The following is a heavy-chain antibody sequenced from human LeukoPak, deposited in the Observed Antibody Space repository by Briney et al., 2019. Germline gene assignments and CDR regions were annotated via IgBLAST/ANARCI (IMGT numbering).Heavy chain of an antibody. CDR3: ARQVDGTAYFDY. J-gene: IGHJ4*02. D-gene: IGHD3-10*01. CDR1: GYTFTGYY. V-gene: IGHV1-2*02. CDR2: INPNSGGT. Sequence: GGSLRLSCAASGYTFTGYYMHWVRQAPGQGLEWMGWINPNSGGTNYAQKFQGRVTMTRDTSISTAYMELSRLRSDDTAVYYCARQVDGTAYFDYWGQGTLVTVSS.